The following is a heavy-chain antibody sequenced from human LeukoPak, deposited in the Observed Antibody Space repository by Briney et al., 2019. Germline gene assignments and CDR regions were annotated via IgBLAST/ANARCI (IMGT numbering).Heavy chain of an antibody. CDR1: GYSFTSYW. D-gene: IGHD3-16*02. CDR2: IYPGDSDT. Sequence: GESLKISCKGSGYSFTSYWIGWVRQMPGKGLEWMGIIYPGDSDTRYSPSFQGRVTISADKSISTAYLQWSSLKASDTAMYYCARESYVWGSYRYSYDYWGQGTLVTVSS. CDR3: ARESYVWGSYRYSYDY. J-gene: IGHJ4*02. V-gene: IGHV5-51*01.